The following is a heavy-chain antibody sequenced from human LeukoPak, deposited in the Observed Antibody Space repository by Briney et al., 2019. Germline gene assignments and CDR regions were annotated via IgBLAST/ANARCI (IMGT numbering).Heavy chain of an antibody. J-gene: IGHJ5*02. CDR3: AREGVVVPAGIGDWFDP. D-gene: IGHD2-2*01. Sequence: GGSLRLSCAASGFTFSSYAMHWVRQAPGKGLEWVAVISYDGSNKYYADSVKGRFTISRDNSKNTLYLQMNSLRAEDTAVYYCAREGVVVPAGIGDWFDPWGQGTLVTVSS. CDR1: GFTFSSYA. CDR2: ISYDGSNK. V-gene: IGHV3-30-3*01.